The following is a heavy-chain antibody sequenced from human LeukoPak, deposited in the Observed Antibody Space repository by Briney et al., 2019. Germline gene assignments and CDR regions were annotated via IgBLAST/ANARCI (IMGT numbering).Heavy chain of an antibody. D-gene: IGHD3-22*01. CDR1: GGSISSGGYY. CDR3: ARRSVTCDSSDYYESAFDY. J-gene: IGHJ4*02. CDR2: IYYSGST. V-gene: IGHV4-31*03. Sequence: PSETLSLTCTVSGGSISSGGYYWSWIRQHPGKGLEWIGYIYYSGSTYYNPSLKSRATISADTSKNQFSLKLSSVTAADTAVYYCARRSVTCDSSDYYESAFDYWGQGTLVTVSS.